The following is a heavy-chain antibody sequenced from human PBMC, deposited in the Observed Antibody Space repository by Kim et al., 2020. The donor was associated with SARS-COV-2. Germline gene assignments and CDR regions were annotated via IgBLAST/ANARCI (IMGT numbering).Heavy chain of an antibody. V-gene: IGHV1-46*03. CDR2: INPSGGST. D-gene: IGHD6-19*01. J-gene: IGHJ5*02. Sequence: ASVKVSCKASGYSFTTYYVHWVRQAPGQGLEWMGIINPSGGSTSYAQKFQGRVTMTRDTSTSTVYMELSSLRSEDTAVYYCARDTVYSSGWYIKGPYNWFDPWGQGTLVTVSS. CDR1: GYSFTTYY. CDR3: ARDTVYSSGWYIKGPYNWFDP.